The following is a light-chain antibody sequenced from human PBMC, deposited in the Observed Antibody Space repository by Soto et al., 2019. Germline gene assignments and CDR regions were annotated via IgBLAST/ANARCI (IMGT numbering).Light chain of an antibody. CDR1: QDISNY. V-gene: IGKV1-33*01. J-gene: IGKJ3*01. CDR2: DAS. Sequence: DIQMTQSPSSLSASVGDRVTITCQASQDISNYLNWYQQKPGKPPKLLIYDASNLETGVPSRFSGSGSGTDFTFTISSLQPKDIATYYCQQYDNLPFTFGPGTKGDIK. CDR3: QQYDNLPFT.